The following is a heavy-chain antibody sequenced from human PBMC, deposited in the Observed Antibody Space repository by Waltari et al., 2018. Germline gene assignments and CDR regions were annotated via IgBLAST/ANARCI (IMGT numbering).Heavy chain of an antibody. CDR3: ARVYGSGSYLFDY. Sequence: QLQLQESGPGLVKPSETLSLTCTVSGGSISSSSYYWGWIRQPPGKGLEWIGSIYYSGSTYYTPSLKSRVTISVDTSKNQFSLKLSSVTAADTAVYYCARVYGSGSYLFDYWGQGTLVTVSS. D-gene: IGHD3-10*01. J-gene: IGHJ4*02. V-gene: IGHV4-39*07. CDR2: IYYSGST. CDR1: GGSISSSSYY.